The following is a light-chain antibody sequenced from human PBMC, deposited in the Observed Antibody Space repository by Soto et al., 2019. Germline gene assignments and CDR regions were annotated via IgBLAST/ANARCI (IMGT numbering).Light chain of an antibody. CDR3: QKYDSDPRT. V-gene: IGKV1-27*01. J-gene: IGKJ1*01. Sequence: DIQMTQSPSSLSASVGDRVTITGRASQGISNFLAWYQQKPGKVPKLLIYGSSTLQVGVPSRFSGSGSGTDFTLTISSLQPEDVATYYCQKYDSDPRTFGQGTKVDIK. CDR2: GSS. CDR1: QGISNF.